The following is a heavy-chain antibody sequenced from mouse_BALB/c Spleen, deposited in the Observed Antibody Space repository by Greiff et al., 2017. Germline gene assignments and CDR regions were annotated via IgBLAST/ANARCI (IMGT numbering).Heavy chain of an antibody. CDR2: IDTSDSYT. CDR3: ARRSSGYVSMDY. V-gene: IGHV1-69*01. J-gene: IGHJ4*01. D-gene: IGHD3-1*01. CDR1: GYTFTDYW. Sequence: VQLQQPGAELVMPGASVKMSCKASGYTFTDYWMHWVKQRPGQGLEWIGAIDTSDSYTSYNQKFKGKATLTVDESSSTAYMQLSSLTSEDSAVYYCARRSSGYVSMDYWGQGTSVTVSS.